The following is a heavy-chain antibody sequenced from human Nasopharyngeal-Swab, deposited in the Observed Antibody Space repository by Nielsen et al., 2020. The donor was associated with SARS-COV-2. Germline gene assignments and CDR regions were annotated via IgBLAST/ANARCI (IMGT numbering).Heavy chain of an antibody. CDR1: GFTFSSYW. CDR2: INSDGSST. J-gene: IGHJ6*03. V-gene: IGHV3-74*01. Sequence: GESLKISCAASGFTFSSYWMHWVRQAPGKGLVWVSRINSDGSSTSYADSVKGRFTISRDNAKNTLYLQMNSLRAEDTAVYYCARDPVSRYYYYYYMDVWGKGTTVTVSS. CDR3: ARDPVSRYYYYYYMDV.